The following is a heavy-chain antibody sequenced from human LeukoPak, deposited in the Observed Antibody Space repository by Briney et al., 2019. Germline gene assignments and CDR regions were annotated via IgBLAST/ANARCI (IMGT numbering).Heavy chain of an antibody. J-gene: IGHJ3*02. D-gene: IGHD6-6*01. V-gene: IGHV3-7*01. Sequence: PGGSLRLSCAASGFTFSSYWMSWVRQAPGKGLEWVANIKQDGSEKYYVDSVKGRSTISRDNAKNSLYLQMNSLRAEDTAVYYCERARIRQFPEGAFDIWGQGTMVTVSS. CDR3: ERARIRQFPEGAFDI. CDR1: GFTFSSYW. CDR2: IKQDGSEK.